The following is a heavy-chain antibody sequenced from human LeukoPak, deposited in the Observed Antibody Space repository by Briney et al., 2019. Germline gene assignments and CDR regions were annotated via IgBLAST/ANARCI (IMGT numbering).Heavy chain of an antibody. Sequence: GGSLRLSCAASGFSFSNYGMHWVRQAPGKGLEWVAVIWYDGSNKYYADSVKGRFTISRDNSKNTLYLQMNSLRAEDTAVYYCAGNYGPYYFDYWGQGTLVTVSS. CDR1: GFSFSNYG. J-gene: IGHJ4*02. D-gene: IGHD3-10*01. V-gene: IGHV3-33*01. CDR2: IWYDGSNK. CDR3: AGNYGPYYFDY.